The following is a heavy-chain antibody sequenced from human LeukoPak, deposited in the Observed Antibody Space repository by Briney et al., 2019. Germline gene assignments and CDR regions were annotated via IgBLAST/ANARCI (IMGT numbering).Heavy chain of an antibody. V-gene: IGHV3-30*03. CDR3: ARDEGPLDY. Sequence: GRSLRLSCAASGFMFSNYGMHWVRQAPGKGLEWVAVISNDGSTKYYVDSVKGRFTISRDNSNNTVYLQMNSLRAEDTAVYYCARDEGPLDYWGQGTLVTVSS. CDR2: ISNDGSTK. CDR1: GFMFSNYG. J-gene: IGHJ4*02.